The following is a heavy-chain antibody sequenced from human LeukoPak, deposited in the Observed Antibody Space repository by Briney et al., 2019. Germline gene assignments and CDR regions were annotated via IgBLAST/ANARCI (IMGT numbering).Heavy chain of an antibody. CDR2: ISGSGPYT. Sequence: GGSLRLSCAASGFTFSSYAMSWVRQAPGKGLEWVSGISGSGPYTFYTDSVKGRFTISRDNAKNSLYLQMNSLRAEDTAVYYCARLYWGSYRFLDYWGQGTLVTVSS. V-gene: IGHV3-23*01. J-gene: IGHJ4*02. D-gene: IGHD3-16*02. CDR1: GFTFSSYA. CDR3: ARLYWGSYRFLDY.